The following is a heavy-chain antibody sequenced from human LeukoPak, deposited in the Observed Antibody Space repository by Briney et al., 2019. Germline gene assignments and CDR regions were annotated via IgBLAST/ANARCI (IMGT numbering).Heavy chain of an antibody. CDR2: IANDGRDK. CDR1: GFSFSSCG. V-gene: IGHV3-30*03. Sequence: GGSLRLSCAGSGFSFSSCGMHWVRQAPGKGPEWVAVIANDGRDKHQADSVKGRFIISRDNTKNSLYLQMNSLRAEDTAVYYCASSYDSSGYWPIDAFDIWGQGTMVTVSS. J-gene: IGHJ3*02. CDR3: ASSYDSSGYWPIDAFDI. D-gene: IGHD3-22*01.